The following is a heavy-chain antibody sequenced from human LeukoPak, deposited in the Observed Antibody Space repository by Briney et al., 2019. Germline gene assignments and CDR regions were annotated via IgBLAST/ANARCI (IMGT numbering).Heavy chain of an antibody. V-gene: IGHV1-2*02. CDR1: GYTLTGYY. CDR2: INANSGGT. CDR3: AKAMGGNFYFDY. D-gene: IGHD4-23*01. J-gene: IGHJ4*02. Sequence: ASLKLSCKASGYTLTGYYMHWVRQAPGQGREWMGWINANSGGTNYAQKFQGRVTMTRDTSITTAYMELSRLRSDDTAVYYCAKAMGGNFYFDYWGQGTLVTVSS.